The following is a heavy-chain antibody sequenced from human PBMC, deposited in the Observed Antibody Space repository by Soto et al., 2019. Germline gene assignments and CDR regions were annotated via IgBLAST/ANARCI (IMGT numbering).Heavy chain of an antibody. Sequence: GGSLRLSCAASGFTFSSYGMHWVRQAPGKGLEWVAVIWYDGSNKYYADSVKGRFTISRDNSKNTLYLQMNSLRAEDTAVYYCARSELWSGYPQEYYFDYWGQGTLVTVS. J-gene: IGHJ4*02. CDR1: GFTFSSYG. CDR2: IWYDGSNK. D-gene: IGHD3-3*01. V-gene: IGHV3-33*01. CDR3: ARSELWSGYPQEYYFDY.